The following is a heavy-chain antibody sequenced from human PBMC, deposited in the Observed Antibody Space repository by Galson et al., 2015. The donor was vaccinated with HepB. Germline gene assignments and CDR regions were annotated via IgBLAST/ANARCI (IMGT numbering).Heavy chain of an antibody. CDR1: GFTFRNAW. J-gene: IGHJ4*02. CDR2: IKKKSEGGTT. D-gene: IGHD4-11*01. Sequence: SLRLSCAASGFTFRNAWMSWVRQAPGKGLEWVGRIKKKSEGGTTDYAAPVKGRFTISRDDSKNTLYLEMNSLKTEDTALYYCTTFLEMTTVQYWGQGTLVTGSS. CDR3: TTFLEMTTVQY. V-gene: IGHV3-15*01.